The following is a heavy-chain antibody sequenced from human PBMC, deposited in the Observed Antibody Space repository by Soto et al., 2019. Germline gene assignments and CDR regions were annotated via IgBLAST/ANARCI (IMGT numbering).Heavy chain of an antibody. CDR3: ARDPVGASYYYGMDV. CDR1: GGSVSSGSYY. V-gene: IGHV4-61*01. Sequence: SETLSLTCTVSGGSVSSGSYYWSWIRQPPGKGLEWIGYIYYSGSTNYNPSLKSRVTISVDASKNQFSLKLSSVTAADTAVYYCARDPVGASYYYGMDVWGQGTTVTVSS. CDR2: IYYSGST. J-gene: IGHJ6*02. D-gene: IGHD1-26*01.